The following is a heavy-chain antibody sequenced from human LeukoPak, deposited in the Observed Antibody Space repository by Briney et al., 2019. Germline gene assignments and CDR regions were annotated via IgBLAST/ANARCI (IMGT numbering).Heavy chain of an antibody. Sequence: GGSLRLSCAASGFTFSSYGMSWVRQAPGKGLEWVSAISGSGGSTYYADSVKGRFTISRDNSKNTLYLQMNSLRAEDTAVYYCAKGAYDSSGPPSPLDYWGQGTLVTVSS. CDR1: GFTFSSYG. D-gene: IGHD3-22*01. V-gene: IGHV3-23*01. J-gene: IGHJ4*02. CDR2: ISGSGGST. CDR3: AKGAYDSSGPPSPLDY.